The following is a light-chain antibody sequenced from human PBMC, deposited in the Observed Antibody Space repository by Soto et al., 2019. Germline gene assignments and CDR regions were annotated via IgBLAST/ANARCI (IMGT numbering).Light chain of an antibody. CDR3: LQHNSCPRT. Sequence: DIQMTQSPSSLSASVGDRVTITCRASQAITNDLSWYQQKPGEPPKRLIYAASTLHSGVPSRFSGSGSGTEFTLTISSLQPEDFATYFCLQHNSCPRTFGQGTKVEIK. J-gene: IGKJ1*01. V-gene: IGKV1-17*01. CDR2: AAS. CDR1: QAITND.